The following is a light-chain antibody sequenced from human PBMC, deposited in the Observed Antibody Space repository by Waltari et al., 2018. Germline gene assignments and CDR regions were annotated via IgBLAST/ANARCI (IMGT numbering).Light chain of an antibody. CDR2: AAS. J-gene: IGKJ3*01. V-gene: IGKV1-9*01. CDR3: QQVHSSPFT. CDR1: QGITRY. Sequence: DIQLTQSPSFLSASIGDRVTITCRASQGITRYLAWYQQKPGRAPNLLIYAASAWEDGVPSRFSGSGSGTEFTLTISSLQPEDFATYYCQQVHSSPFTFGPGTKVDIK.